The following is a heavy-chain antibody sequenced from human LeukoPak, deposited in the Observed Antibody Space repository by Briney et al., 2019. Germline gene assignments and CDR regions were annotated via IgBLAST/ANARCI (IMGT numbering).Heavy chain of an antibody. V-gene: IGHV4-39*07. D-gene: IGHD3-22*01. J-gene: IGHJ3*02. CDR1: GGSIGSSSYY. Sequence: SETLSLACTVSGGSIGSSSYYWGWIRQPPGKGLEWIGSIYYSGSTYYNPSLKSRVTISLDTSKNQFSLRLSSVTAADTAVYYCARVGYDSSAYYYVQDVFDIWGQGTMVTVSS. CDR2: IYYSGST. CDR3: ARVGYDSSAYYYVQDVFDI.